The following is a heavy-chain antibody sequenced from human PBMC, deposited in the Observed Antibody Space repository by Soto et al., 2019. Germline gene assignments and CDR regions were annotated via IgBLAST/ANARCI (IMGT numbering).Heavy chain of an antibody. J-gene: IGHJ4*02. CDR1: GYSLTELS. CDR3: AKDSTYYYNTLPRAYFDS. V-gene: IGHV1-24*01. Sequence: GASVKVSCKVSGYSLTELSIHWVRQAPGEGLEWMGGYDLEKGETIYAQKFQGRVTMTEDSPADAPYMQMNGLRVEDTAVYSCAKDSTYYYNTLPRAYFDSWGQGTPVTVSS. CDR2: YDLEKGET. D-gene: IGHD3-22*01.